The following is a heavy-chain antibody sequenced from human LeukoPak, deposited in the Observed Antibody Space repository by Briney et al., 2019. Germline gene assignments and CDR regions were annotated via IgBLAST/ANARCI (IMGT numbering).Heavy chain of an antibody. J-gene: IGHJ5*02. D-gene: IGHD3-3*01. CDR2: ISWNSGSI. CDR1: GFTFSSYS. V-gene: IGHV3-9*01. Sequence: PGGSLRLSCAASGFTFSSYSMNWVRQAPGKGLEWVSGISWNSGSIGYADSVKGRFTISRDNAKNSLYLQMNSLRAEDTALYYCAKDVNYDFWSGYWFDPWGQGTLVTVSS. CDR3: AKDVNYDFWSGYWFDP.